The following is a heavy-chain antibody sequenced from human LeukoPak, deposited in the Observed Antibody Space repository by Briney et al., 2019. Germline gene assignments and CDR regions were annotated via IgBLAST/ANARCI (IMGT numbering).Heavy chain of an antibody. D-gene: IGHD6-19*01. J-gene: IGHJ6*02. Sequence: ASVKVSCKASGYTFTSYGISWVRQAPGQGLEWMGWISAYNGNTNHAPKLQGRVTMTTDTSTSTAYMELRSLRSDDTAVYYCASGGAVAGDYYYGMDVWGQGTTVTVSS. CDR3: ASGGAVAGDYYYGMDV. CDR1: GYTFTSYG. CDR2: ISAYNGNT. V-gene: IGHV1-18*01.